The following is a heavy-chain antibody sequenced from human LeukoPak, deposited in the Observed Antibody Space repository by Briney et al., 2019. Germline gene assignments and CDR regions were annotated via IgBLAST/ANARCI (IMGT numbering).Heavy chain of an antibody. CDR3: AKDHDYYGLESY. V-gene: IGHV3-11*06. Sequence: GGSLRLSCAASGFTFSDYYMSWIRQAPGKGLEWVSYISSSSSYIYYADSVKGRFTISRDNAKNTLSLQMNSLRAEDTAVYYCAKDHDYYGLESYWGQGTLVTVSS. D-gene: IGHD3-10*01. CDR2: ISSSSSYI. J-gene: IGHJ4*02. CDR1: GFTFSDYY.